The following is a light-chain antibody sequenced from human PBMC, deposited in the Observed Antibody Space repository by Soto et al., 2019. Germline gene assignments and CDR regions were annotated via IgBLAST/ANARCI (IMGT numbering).Light chain of an antibody. CDR2: DAS. V-gene: IGKV3-11*01. Sequence: EIVLTESPATLSLSPGERATLSCRASRSVSSNLAWYQQKPGRAPRLLIYDASKRATGIPARFSGSGSGTGFTLTISSLEPEDFAVYYCQQRSKWPITFGQGTRLEIK. CDR3: QQRSKWPIT. J-gene: IGKJ5*01. CDR1: RSVSSN.